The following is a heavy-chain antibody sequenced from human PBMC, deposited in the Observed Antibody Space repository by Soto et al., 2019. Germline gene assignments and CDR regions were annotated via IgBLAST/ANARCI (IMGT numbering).Heavy chain of an antibody. J-gene: IGHJ1*01. CDR2: ISAYNGDT. CDR1: GYSFNNFG. Sequence: ASVKVSCKASGYSFNNFGVNWVRQAPGQGLEWVAWISAYNGDTKYAQKFHGRITMTTDTSTSTAYLELRSLTFDDTAVYYCAREFQYDSGGFNELLLWGQGILVTVSS. D-gene: IGHD3-22*01. CDR3: AREFQYDSGGFNELLL. V-gene: IGHV1-18*04.